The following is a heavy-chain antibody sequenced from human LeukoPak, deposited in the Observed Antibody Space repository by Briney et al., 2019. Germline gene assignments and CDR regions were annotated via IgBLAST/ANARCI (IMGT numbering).Heavy chain of an antibody. V-gene: IGHV1-18*01. CDR3: ATLTVTTFDYYYYYMDV. Sequence: ASVKVSCKASGYTFTSYGISWVRQAPGQGLEWMGWISAYNGNTNYAQKLQGRVTITADESTSTAYMELSSLRSEDTAVYYCATLTVTTFDYYYYYMDVWGKGTTVTISS. D-gene: IGHD4-17*01. J-gene: IGHJ6*03. CDR2: ISAYNGNT. CDR1: GYTFTSYG.